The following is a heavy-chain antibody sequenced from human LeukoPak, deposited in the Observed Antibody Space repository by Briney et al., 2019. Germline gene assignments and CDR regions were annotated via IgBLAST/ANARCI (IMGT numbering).Heavy chain of an antibody. D-gene: IGHD5-24*01. CDR1: GYTFTSYY. CDR3: ARDGLDAYNYITFDY. Sequence: GASVKVSCKASGYTFTSYYMHWVRQAPGQGLEWMGIINPGGESSDYAQKFQGRVTMTRDMSTNTVYMELSSLRSEDTAVYYCARDGLDAYNYITFDYWGQGTLVTVSS. J-gene: IGHJ4*02. CDR2: INPGGESS. V-gene: IGHV1-46*01.